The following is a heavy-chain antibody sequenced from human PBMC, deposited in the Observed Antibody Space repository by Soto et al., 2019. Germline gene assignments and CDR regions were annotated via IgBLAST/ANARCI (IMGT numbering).Heavy chain of an antibody. CDR1: GFTFSSYG. D-gene: IGHD3-22*01. CDR3: ARDPEPDDSSGYYFDY. V-gene: IGHV3-33*01. J-gene: IGHJ4*02. Sequence: GGSLRLSCAASGFTFSSYGMHWVRQAPGKGLEWVAVIWYDGSNKYYADSVKGRFTISRDNSKNTLYLQMNSLRAEDTAVYYCARDPEPDDSSGYYFDYWGQGTLVTVSS. CDR2: IWYDGSNK.